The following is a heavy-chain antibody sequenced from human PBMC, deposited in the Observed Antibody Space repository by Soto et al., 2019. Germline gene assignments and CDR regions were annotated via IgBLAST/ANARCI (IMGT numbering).Heavy chain of an antibody. J-gene: IGHJ4*02. CDR2: ISGSGGST. CDR1: GFTFSSYA. Sequence: EVQLLESGGGLVQPGGSLRLSCAASGFTFSSYAMSWVRQAPGKGLEWVSAISGSGGSTYYAVSVKGRFTISRDNSKNTLYLQMNSLRAEDTAVYYCAKDEVNSYGHDYLGQGTLVTVSS. V-gene: IGHV3-23*01. CDR3: AKDEVNSYGHDY. D-gene: IGHD5-18*01.